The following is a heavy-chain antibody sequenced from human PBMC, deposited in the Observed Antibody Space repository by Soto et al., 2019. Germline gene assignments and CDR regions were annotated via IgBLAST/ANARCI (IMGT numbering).Heavy chain of an antibody. Sequence: DVQLLESGGGLVQPGGSLRLSCAASGFTFANDAMYWVRQAPGKGLEWVSSTRPGGDSTDYADSVKGRFTISRDNSERTLYLQLNSLGVEDTAIYYCAIARGSTYGFFDYWGRGTLVTVSS. D-gene: IGHD5-18*01. CDR3: AIARGSTYGFFDY. CDR1: GFTFANDA. V-gene: IGHV3-23*01. CDR2: TRPGGDST. J-gene: IGHJ4*02.